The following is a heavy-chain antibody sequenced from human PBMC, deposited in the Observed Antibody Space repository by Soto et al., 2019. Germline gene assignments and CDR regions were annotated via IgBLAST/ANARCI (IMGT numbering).Heavy chain of an antibody. CDR2: ISYDGSNK. D-gene: IGHD6-13*01. Sequence: QVQLVESGGGVVQPGRSLRLSCAASGFTFSSYGMHWVRQAPGKGLEWVAVISYDGSNKYYADSVKGRFTISRDNSKNTLYLQMNSLRAEDTAVYYCAKDRVAAADYYYYGMDVW. CDR3: AKDRVAAADYYYYGMDV. CDR1: GFTFSSYG. J-gene: IGHJ6*01. V-gene: IGHV3-30*18.